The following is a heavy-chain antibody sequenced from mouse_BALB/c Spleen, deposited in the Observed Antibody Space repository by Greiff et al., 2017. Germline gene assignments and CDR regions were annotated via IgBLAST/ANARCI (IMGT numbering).Heavy chain of an antibody. Sequence: EVQLQESGGGLVQPGGSRKLSCAASGFTFSSFGMHWVRQAPEKGLEWVAYISSGSSTIYYADTVKGRFTISRDNPKNTLFLQMTSLRSEDTAMYYCARFYYDYDGAMDYWGQGTSVTVSS. V-gene: IGHV5-17*02. J-gene: IGHJ4*01. CDR2: ISSGSSTI. D-gene: IGHD2-4*01. CDR3: ARFYYDYDGAMDY. CDR1: GFTFSSFG.